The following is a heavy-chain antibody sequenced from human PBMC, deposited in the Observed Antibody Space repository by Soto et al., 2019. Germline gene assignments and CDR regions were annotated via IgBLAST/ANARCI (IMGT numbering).Heavy chain of an antibody. J-gene: IGHJ4*02. D-gene: IGHD3-3*01. CDR3: AKDSLIFRDFWSGYFGGLAPPLDY. Sequence: QVQLVESGGGVVQPGRSLRLSCAASGFTFSSYGMHWVRQAPGKGLEWVAVISYPGSNKYYADSVKGRFTISRDNSKNTLYLQMNSLRAADTAVYYCAKDSLIFRDFWSGYFGGLAPPLDYWGQGTLVTVSS. V-gene: IGHV3-30*18. CDR1: GFTFSSYG. CDR2: ISYPGSNK.